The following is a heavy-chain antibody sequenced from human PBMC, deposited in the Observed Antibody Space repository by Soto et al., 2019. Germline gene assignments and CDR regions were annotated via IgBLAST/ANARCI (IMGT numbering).Heavy chain of an antibody. V-gene: IGHV1-69*13. Sequence: ASVKVSCKASGGTFSSYAISWVRQAPGQGLEWMGGITPIFGTANYAQKFQGRVTITADESTSTAYMELSSLRSEDTAVYYCARGAIVPFYYFDYWGQGTLVTVSS. CDR1: GGTFSSYA. CDR3: ARGAIVPFYYFDY. CDR2: ITPIFGTA. D-gene: IGHD1-26*01. J-gene: IGHJ4*02.